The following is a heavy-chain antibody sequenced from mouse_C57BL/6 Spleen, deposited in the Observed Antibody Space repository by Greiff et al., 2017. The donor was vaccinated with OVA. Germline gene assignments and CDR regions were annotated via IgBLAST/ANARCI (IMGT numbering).Heavy chain of an antibody. D-gene: IGHD2-2*01. CDR2: INPSSGYT. J-gene: IGHJ1*03. V-gene: IGHV1-7*01. CDR1: GYTFTSYW. CDR3: ANYGYDESWYFDV. Sequence: VQLQQSGAELAKPGASVKLSCKASGYTFTSYWMHWVKQRPGQGLEWIGYINPSSGYTKYNQKFKDKATLTADKSSSTAYMQLSSLTYEDSAVYYCANYGYDESWYFDVWGTGTTVTVSS.